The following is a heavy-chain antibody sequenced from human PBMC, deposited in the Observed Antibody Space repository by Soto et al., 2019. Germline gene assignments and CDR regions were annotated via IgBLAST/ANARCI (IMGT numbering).Heavy chain of an antibody. Sequence: EVQLVESGGGAVRPGGSLRLSCAASGFPFDDYGMSWVRQAPGKGREWVSGINRHGGSTGYADSVKGRFTISRDNAKNSLHLHMNSLRAEDTAFYYCARTPGYYGDFLDYWGQGTLVTVSA. V-gene: IGHV3-20*04. CDR2: INRHGGST. J-gene: IGHJ4*02. CDR1: GFPFDDYG. D-gene: IGHD4-17*01. CDR3: ARTPGYYGDFLDY.